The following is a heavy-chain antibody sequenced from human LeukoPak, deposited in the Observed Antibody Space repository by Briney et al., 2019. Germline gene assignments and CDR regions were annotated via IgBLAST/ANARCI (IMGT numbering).Heavy chain of an antibody. J-gene: IGHJ6*02. CDR2: IIPILGIA. CDR1: GGTLCRYV. Sequence: KVSRKASGGTLCRYVIRSVPQAPRQRPEWVGRIIPILGIANYAQKLQGRGTLTADKSTSTPYMALGSLRAQDTPVHYCARDALIVVVSAAMEEPTYYYYYGMDVWGQGTTVTVSS. V-gene: IGHV1-69*04. D-gene: IGHD2-2*01. CDR3: ARDALIVVVSAAMEEPTYYYYYGMDV.